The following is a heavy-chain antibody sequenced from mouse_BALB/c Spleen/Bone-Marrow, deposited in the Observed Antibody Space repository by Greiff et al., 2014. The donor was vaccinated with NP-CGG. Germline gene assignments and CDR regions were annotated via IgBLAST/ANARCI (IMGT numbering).Heavy chain of an antibody. CDR2: ISDGGDYT. V-gene: IGHV5-4*02. CDR1: GFTFNYYY. J-gene: IGHJ3*01. CDR3: ARDGEYRYDWFAY. Sequence: EVKVEESGGGLVKPGGSLKLSCTASGFTFNYYYMYWVRQTPEKRLEWVATISDGGDYTYYLDSVKGRFTISRDNAKNNLYLQMSSLKSEDTAMYYCARDGEYRYDWFAYWGQGTLVTVSA. D-gene: IGHD2-14*01.